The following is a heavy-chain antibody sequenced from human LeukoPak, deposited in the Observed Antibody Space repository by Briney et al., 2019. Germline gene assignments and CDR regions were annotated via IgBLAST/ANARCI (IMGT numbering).Heavy chain of an antibody. V-gene: IGHV3-23*01. J-gene: IGHJ6*02. CDR2: ISSSGGNT. Sequence: GGSLRLSCAASGFTFSTYAMSWVRQAPGKGLEWVSTISSSGGNTYYADSVKGRFTISRDNSKNTLYLQVNSLRAEDTAVYYCARDQGKGYYYHGMDVWGQGTTVTVSS. CDR1: GFTFSTYA. CDR3: ARDQGKGYYYHGMDV.